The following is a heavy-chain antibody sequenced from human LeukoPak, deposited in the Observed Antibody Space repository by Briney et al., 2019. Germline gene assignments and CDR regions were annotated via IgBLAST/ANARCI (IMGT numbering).Heavy chain of an antibody. D-gene: IGHD2-21*02. CDR1: GGSFSGYY. J-gene: IGHJ3*02. V-gene: IGHV4-34*01. Sequence: SETLSLTCAVYGGSFSGYYWSLIRQPPGKGLEWIGEINHSGSTKYNPSLKSRVTISVDTSKKQSSLKLSSVTAADTAVYYCARGANCGGDCYALDIWGQGTMVTVSS. CDR3: ARGANCGGDCYALDI. CDR2: INHSGST.